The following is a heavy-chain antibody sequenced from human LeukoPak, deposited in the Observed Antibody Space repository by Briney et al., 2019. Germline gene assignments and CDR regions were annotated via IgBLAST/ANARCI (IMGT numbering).Heavy chain of an antibody. V-gene: IGHV1-24*01. CDR2: FGPEDVET. D-gene: IGHD3-22*01. CDR3: AIAPSDYYDSSGYWGFDY. J-gene: IGHJ4*02. CDR1: GYTLTQLS. Sequence: ASVKVSCKLSGYTLTQLSMHWVRQAPGKPLEWMGGFGPEDVETIYAQKFQRRVTMTEDTSTDTAYMELSSLSSEDTAVYYCAIAPSDYYDSSGYWGFDYWGQGTLVTVSS.